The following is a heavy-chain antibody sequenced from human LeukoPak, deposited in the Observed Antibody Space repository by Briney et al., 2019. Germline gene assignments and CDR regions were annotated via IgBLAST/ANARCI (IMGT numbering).Heavy chain of an antibody. D-gene: IGHD3-10*01. CDR2: ISWNSGSI. Sequence: GGSLRLSCAASGFTFDDYAMHWVRQAPGKGLEWVSGISWNSGSIGYADSVEGRFTISRDNAKNSLYLQMNSLRAEDTALYYCAKDMGMVRGVIIDYWGQGTLVTVSS. V-gene: IGHV3-9*01. CDR1: GFTFDDYA. CDR3: AKDMGMVRGVIIDY. J-gene: IGHJ4*02.